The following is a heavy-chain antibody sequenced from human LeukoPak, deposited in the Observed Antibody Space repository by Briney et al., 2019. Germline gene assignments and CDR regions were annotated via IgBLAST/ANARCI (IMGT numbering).Heavy chain of an antibody. CDR2: IYHSGST. J-gene: IGHJ2*01. CDR3: ARVGDSSGHYWYFDL. Sequence: PSETLSLTCTVSGGSISSSSYYWGWIRQPPGKGLEWIGSIYHSGSTYYNPSLKSRVTISVDTSKNQFSLKLSSVTAADTAVYYCARVGDSSGHYWYFDLWGRGTLVTVSS. V-gene: IGHV4-39*07. CDR1: GGSISSSSYY. D-gene: IGHD3-22*01.